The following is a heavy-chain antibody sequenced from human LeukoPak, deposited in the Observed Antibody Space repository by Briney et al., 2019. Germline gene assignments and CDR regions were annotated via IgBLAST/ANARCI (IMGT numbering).Heavy chain of an antibody. CDR2: ISHSGST. Sequence: SETLSLTCSVSGGSISSYYWVWIRQPPGKGLEWIGSISHSGSTYYNPSLKSRVTISVDTSKNHFSLNLTSVTAADTAVYYCARWNYDSSGYLDYWGQGTLVTVSS. CDR1: GGSISSYY. V-gene: IGHV4-38-2*01. CDR3: ARWNYDSSGYLDY. J-gene: IGHJ4*02. D-gene: IGHD3-22*01.